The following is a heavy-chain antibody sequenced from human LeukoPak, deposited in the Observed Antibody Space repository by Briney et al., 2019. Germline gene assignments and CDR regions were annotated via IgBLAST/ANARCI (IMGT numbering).Heavy chain of an antibody. CDR3: AKDYYGSGSYHYFDY. Sequence: SLRLSCAASGFTFDDYAMHWVRQAPGKGLEWVSGISWNSGSIGYADSVKGRFTISRDNAKNSLYLQMNSLRAEDTALYYCAKDYYGSGSYHYFDYWGQGTLVTVSS. CDR2: ISWNSGSI. D-gene: IGHD3-10*01. V-gene: IGHV3-9*01. CDR1: GFTFDDYA. J-gene: IGHJ4*02.